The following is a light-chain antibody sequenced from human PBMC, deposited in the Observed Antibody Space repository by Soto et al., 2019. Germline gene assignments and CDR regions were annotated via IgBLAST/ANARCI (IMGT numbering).Light chain of an antibody. J-gene: IGKJ1*01. CDR3: QQYGDSPQT. Sequence: EIVLTQSPATLSVSPGERATLSCRASQSVDSYLSWYQHKPRQAPRLLIYDASTTATAIPARFSGSGSGTAFTLTISSLEPEDFAVYYCQQYGDSPQTFGPGTKVDI. CDR2: DAS. V-gene: IGKV3-11*01. CDR1: QSVDSY.